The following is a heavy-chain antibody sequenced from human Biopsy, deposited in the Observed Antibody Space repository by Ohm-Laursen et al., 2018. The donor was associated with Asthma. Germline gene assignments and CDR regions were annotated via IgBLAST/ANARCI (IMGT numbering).Heavy chain of an antibody. J-gene: IGHJ6*02. D-gene: IGHD3-3*01. CDR2: ISYDGSNK. Sequence: SSLRLSCAASGFTFSSYGMYWVRQAPGKGLEWVAVISYDGSNKYYADSVKGRFTISRDNSKNTLYLQMNSLRAEDTAVYYCVKDTEGRYDFWSGLSYNYYGMDVWGQGTTVTVSS. CDR3: VKDTEGRYDFWSGLSYNYYGMDV. V-gene: IGHV3-30*18. CDR1: GFTFSSYG.